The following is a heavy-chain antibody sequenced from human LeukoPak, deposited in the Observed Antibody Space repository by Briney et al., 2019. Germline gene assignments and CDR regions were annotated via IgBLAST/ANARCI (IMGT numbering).Heavy chain of an antibody. CDR1: GFAVSSNY. J-gene: IGHJ4*02. D-gene: IGHD3-22*01. CDR3: AKDHGDSSGYYAPSFDY. V-gene: IGHV3-53*01. CDR2: LYSDGST. Sequence: GGSLRLSCAASGFAVSSNYMNWVRQAPGKGLEWVSILYSDGSTYYADSVKGRFTISRDNSKNTLYLQMNSLRAEDTAVYYCAKDHGDSSGYYAPSFDYWGQGTLVTVSS.